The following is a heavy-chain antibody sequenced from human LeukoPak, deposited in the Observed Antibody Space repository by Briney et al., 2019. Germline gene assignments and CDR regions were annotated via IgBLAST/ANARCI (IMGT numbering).Heavy chain of an antibody. CDR2: IYYSGST. CDR1: GGSISSSSYY. CDR3: ATLRGQGQLDY. J-gene: IGHJ4*02. D-gene: IGHD6-6*01. Sequence: PSETLSLTCTASGGSISSSSYYWGWIRQPPGKGLEWIGSIYYSGSTYYNPSLKSRVTISVDTSKNQFSLKLSSVTAADTAVYYCATLRGQGQLDYWGQGTLVTVSS. V-gene: IGHV4-39*01.